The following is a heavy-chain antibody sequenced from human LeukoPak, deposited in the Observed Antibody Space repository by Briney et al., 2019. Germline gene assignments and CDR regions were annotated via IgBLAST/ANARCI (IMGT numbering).Heavy chain of an antibody. J-gene: IGHJ4*02. CDR3: ARLPTDYDYVWGSSY. CDR1: GGSFSGYY. CDR2: INDSGSS. D-gene: IGHD3-16*01. Sequence: SETLSLTCAAYGGSFSGYYWSWIRQPPGKGLEWIGEINDSGSSNYSPSLKSRVTISVDASKNQFSLTLSSVTAADTAVYYCARLPTDYDYVWGSSYWGQGTLVTVSS. V-gene: IGHV4-34*01.